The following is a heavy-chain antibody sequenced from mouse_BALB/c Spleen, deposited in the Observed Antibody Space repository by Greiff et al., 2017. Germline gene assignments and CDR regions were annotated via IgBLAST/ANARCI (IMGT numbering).Heavy chain of an antibody. Sequence: QVQLKQSGPGLVAPSQSLSITCTVSGFSLTSYGVHWVRQPPGKGLEWLGVIWAGGSTNYNSALMSRLSISKDNSKSQVFLKMNSLQTDDTAMYYCARDLGNYNYAMDYWGQGTSVTVSS. D-gene: IGHD2-1*01. CDR1: GFSLTSYG. V-gene: IGHV2-9*02. CDR2: IWAGGST. J-gene: IGHJ4*01. CDR3: ARDLGNYNYAMDY.